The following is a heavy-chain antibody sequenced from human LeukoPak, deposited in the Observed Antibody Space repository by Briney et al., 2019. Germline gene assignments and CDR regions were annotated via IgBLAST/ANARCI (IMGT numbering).Heavy chain of an antibody. CDR1: GFTFSTYG. Sequence: GGSLRLSCAASGFTFSTYGMHWARQAPGKGLEWMAFIPYDGSNKYYAASVKGRFTISRDNSKNTLYLQMNSLRAEDTAVYYCAKDPQKWESYFDYWGQGTPVTVSS. CDR3: AKDPQKWESYFDY. V-gene: IGHV3-30*02. J-gene: IGHJ4*02. CDR2: IPYDGSNK. D-gene: IGHD1-26*01.